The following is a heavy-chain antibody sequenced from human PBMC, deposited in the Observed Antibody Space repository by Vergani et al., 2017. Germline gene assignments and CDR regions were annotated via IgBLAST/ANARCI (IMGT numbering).Heavy chain of an antibody. CDR3: ARDRPNIPPYCSSTSCTYRGWYFDL. V-gene: IGHV1-69*01. CDR1: GGTFSSYA. D-gene: IGHD2-2*01. J-gene: IGHJ2*01. Sequence: QVQLVQSGAEVKKPGSSVKVSCKASGGTFSSYAISWVRQAPGQGLEWMGGIIPIFGTANYAQKFQGRVTITADESTSTAYMELSSLRSEDTAAYYCARDRPNIPPYCSSTSCTYRGWYFDLWGRGTLVTVSS. CDR2: IIPIFGTA.